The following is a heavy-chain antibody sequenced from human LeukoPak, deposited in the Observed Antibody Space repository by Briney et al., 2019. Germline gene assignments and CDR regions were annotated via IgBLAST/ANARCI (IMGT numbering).Heavy chain of an antibody. J-gene: IGHJ4*02. CDR2: ISSSSSYI. CDR1: GFTFSSYS. V-gene: IGHV3-21*01. D-gene: IGHD6-13*01. Sequence: GGSLRLSVAASGFTFSSYSMHWVRQAPGKGLEWVSSISSSSSYIYYADSVKGRFTISRDNAKNSLYLQMNSLRAEDTAVYYCARDHGRSWYVGYWGQGTLVTVSS. CDR3: ARDHGRSWYVGY.